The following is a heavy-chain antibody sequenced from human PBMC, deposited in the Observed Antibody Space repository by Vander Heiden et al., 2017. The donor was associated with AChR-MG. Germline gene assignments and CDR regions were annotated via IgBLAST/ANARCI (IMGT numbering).Heavy chain of an antibody. V-gene: IGHV3-23*01. Sequence: EVQLLESGGGLVQPGGSLRLSCAASGFTFSSYAMSWVRQAPGKGLEWVSAISGSGGSTYYADSVKGRFTISRDNSKNTLYLQMNSLRAEDTAVYYCAKTQKGRVRFLVGENWFDPWGQGTLVTVSS. CDR1: GFTFSSYA. CDR3: AKTQKGRVRFLVGENWFDP. J-gene: IGHJ5*02. D-gene: IGHD3-3*01. CDR2: ISGSGGST.